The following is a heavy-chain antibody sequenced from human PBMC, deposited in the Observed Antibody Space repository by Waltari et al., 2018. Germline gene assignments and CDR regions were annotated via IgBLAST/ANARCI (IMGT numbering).Heavy chain of an antibody. J-gene: IGHJ4*02. CDR3: TTPVVVVAARDY. CDR1: GFTFSNAW. CDR2: IKSKTDGGTT. Sequence: EVQLVESGGGLVKPGGSLRLSCAASGFTFSNAWMNWVRQAPGKGLEWVGRIKSKTDGGTTDYAAPVKGRVTISRDDSKNTLYLQMNSLKTEDTAVYYCTTPVVVVAARDYWGQGTLVTVSS. D-gene: IGHD2-15*01. V-gene: IGHV3-15*07.